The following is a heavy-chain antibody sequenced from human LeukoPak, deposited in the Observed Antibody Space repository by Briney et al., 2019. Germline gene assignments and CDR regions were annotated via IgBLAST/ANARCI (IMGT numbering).Heavy chain of an antibody. Sequence: SVKVSCKASGGTFSSYAISWVRQAPGQGLEWMGGIIPIFGTANYAQKFQGRVTITTDESTSTAYQELSSLRSEDTAVYYCARGRALAAADYWGQGTLVSVSS. D-gene: IGHD6-13*01. J-gene: IGHJ4*02. CDR3: ARGRALAAADY. CDR1: GGTFSSYA. V-gene: IGHV1-69*05. CDR2: IIPIFGTA.